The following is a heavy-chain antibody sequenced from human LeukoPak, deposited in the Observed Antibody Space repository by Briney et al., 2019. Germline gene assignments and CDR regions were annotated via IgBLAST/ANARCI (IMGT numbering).Heavy chain of an antibody. V-gene: IGHV3-23*01. D-gene: IGHD1-26*01. CDR2: ISGSGGST. J-gene: IGHJ4*02. CDR3: AKSSNEWELNSFDY. Sequence: GGSLRLSCTASGFTFSSYGMSWVRQAPGKGLDWVSAISGSGGSTYYADSVKGRFTISRDNSKNTLYLQMNSLKAEDTALYYCAKSSNEWELNSFDYWGQGTLVPVSS. CDR1: GFTFSSYG.